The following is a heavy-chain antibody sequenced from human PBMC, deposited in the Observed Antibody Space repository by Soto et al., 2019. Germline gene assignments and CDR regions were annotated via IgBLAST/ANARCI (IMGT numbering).Heavy chain of an antibody. V-gene: IGHV3-30*18. J-gene: IGHJ6*02. Sequence: GGSLRLSCAASGFTFSSYGMHWVRQAPGKGLEWVAVISYDGSNKYYADSVKGRFTISRDNSKNTLYLQMNSLRAEDTAVYYCAKSGYGMDVWGQGTKVTVYS. D-gene: IGHD3-10*01. CDR3: AKSGYGMDV. CDR2: ISYDGSNK. CDR1: GFTFSSYG.